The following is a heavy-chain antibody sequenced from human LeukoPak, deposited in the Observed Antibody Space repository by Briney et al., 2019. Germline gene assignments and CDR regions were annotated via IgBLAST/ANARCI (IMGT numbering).Heavy chain of an antibody. CDR2: IKQDGSEK. J-gene: IGHJ4*02. V-gene: IGHV3-7*01. D-gene: IGHD2-2*01. Sequence: PGGSLRLSCAASGFTFSRYVMSWVRQAPGKGLEWVANIKQDGSEKYYVDSVKGRFTISRDNAKNSLYLQMNSLRAEDTAVYYCAREGMDCSSTSCYFDYWGQGTLVTVSS. CDR3: AREGMDCSSTSCYFDY. CDR1: GFTFSRYV.